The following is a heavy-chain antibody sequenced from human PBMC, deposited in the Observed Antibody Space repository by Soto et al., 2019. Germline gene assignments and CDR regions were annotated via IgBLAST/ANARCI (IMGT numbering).Heavy chain of an antibody. V-gene: IGHV4-39*01. CDR2: VSYSGGT. CDR1: GGSISSSPYF. CDR3: SRRAPEGFDP. J-gene: IGHJ5*02. Sequence: SETLSLTCTVSGGSISSSPYFWGWIRQPPGKGLEWIASVSYSGGTYYNPSLKSRVTISVDTSKKQFSLNLTSVTAADTAFYYCSRRAPEGFDPWGQGTQVTVSA.